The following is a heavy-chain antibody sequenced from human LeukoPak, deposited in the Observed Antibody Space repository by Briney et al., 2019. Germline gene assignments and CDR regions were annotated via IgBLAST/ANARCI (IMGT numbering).Heavy chain of an antibody. J-gene: IGHJ5*02. CDR2: IKQDGSEK. V-gene: IGHV3-7*01. Sequence: GGSLRLSCAASGFTFSTYWMTWVRQAPGKGPEWVANIKQDGSEKFYVDSVKGRFTISRDNAKNSLYLQMNSLRAEDTAVYYCAREPDNWFDPWGQGTLVTVSS. CDR1: GFTFSTYW. CDR3: AREPDNWFDP.